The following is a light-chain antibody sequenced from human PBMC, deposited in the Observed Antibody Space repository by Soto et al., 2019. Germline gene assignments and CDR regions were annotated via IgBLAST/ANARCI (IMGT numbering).Light chain of an antibody. CDR1: NSDVGRYNS. Sequence: QSVLTQPHSVSGSPGQSVTIYCTGTNSDVGRYNSVSWYQQLPGKAPQLIISAVRQRPSGVPDRFSGSKSGNTASLTISGLQTDDEADYFFFSYPANDNGVFGGGTKVTVL. CDR3: FSYPANDNGV. V-gene: IGLV2-11*01. J-gene: IGLJ3*02. CDR2: AVR.